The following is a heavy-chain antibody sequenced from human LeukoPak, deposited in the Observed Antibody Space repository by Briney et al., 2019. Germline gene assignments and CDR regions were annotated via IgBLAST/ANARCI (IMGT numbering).Heavy chain of an antibody. CDR3: AGVMVRGVTAFGLDY. D-gene: IGHD3-10*01. V-gene: IGHV3-21*01. Sequence: GGSLRLSCAASGFTFSSYSMNWVRQAPGKGLEWVSSISSSSSYIYYADSVKGRFTISRDNAKNSLYLQMNSLRAEDTAVYYCAGVMVRGVTAFGLDYWGQGTLVTVSS. J-gene: IGHJ4*02. CDR1: GFTFSSYS. CDR2: ISSSSSYI.